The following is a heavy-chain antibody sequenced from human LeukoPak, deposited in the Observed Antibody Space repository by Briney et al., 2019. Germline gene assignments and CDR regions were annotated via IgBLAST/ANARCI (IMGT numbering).Heavy chain of an antibody. J-gene: IGHJ6*03. CDR2: IYHSGST. D-gene: IGHD6-6*01. CDR3: ATYSSSSDYYYYYYMDV. CDR1: GYSISSGYY. V-gene: IGHV4-38-2*02. Sequence: PSETLSLTCTVSGYSISSGYYWGWIRQPPGKGLEWIGSIYHSGSTYYNPSLKSRVTISVDTSKNQFSLKLSSVTAADTAVYYCATYSSSSDYYYYYYMDVWGKGTTVTVSS.